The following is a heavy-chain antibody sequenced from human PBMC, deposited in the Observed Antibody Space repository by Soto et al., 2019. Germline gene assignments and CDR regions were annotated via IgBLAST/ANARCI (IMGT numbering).Heavy chain of an antibody. CDR2: INAGNGNT. CDR3: ARRRLELTQGSYYYYMDV. D-gene: IGHD1-7*01. CDR1: GYTFTSYA. V-gene: IGHV1-3*01. J-gene: IGHJ6*03. Sequence: QVQLVQSGAEVKKPGASVKVSCKASGYTFTSYAMHWVRQAPGQRLEWMGWINAGNGNTKYSQKFQGRVTITRDTSASTAYMELRSLRSEYTAVYYCARRRLELTQGSYYYYMDVWGKGTTVTVSS.